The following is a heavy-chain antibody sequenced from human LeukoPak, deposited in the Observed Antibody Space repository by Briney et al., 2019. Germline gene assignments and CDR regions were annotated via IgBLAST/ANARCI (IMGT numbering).Heavy chain of an antibody. D-gene: IGHD1-1*01. CDR2: FYSGGSA. CDR3: ARDRPTGEEYKFPGINFYGMDV. V-gene: IGHV3-66*01. J-gene: IGHJ6*02. CDR1: GFSVSSNY. Sequence: GGSLRLSCAASGFSVSSNYMSWVRQAPGKGLEWVSAFYSGGSAYYTDSVRGRFTILRDHSKNTVYLQMTNLRAEDTAVYYCARDRPTGEEYKFPGINFYGMDVWGQGTTVTVSS.